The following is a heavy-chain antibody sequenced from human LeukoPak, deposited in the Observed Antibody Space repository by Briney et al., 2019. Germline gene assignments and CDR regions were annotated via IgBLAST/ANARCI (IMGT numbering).Heavy chain of an antibody. CDR2: ISGDGGST. J-gene: IGHJ4*02. CDR1: GFTFDDYA. D-gene: IGHD4-17*01. V-gene: IGHV3-43*02. Sequence: PGGSLRLSCAASGFTFDDYAMHWVRQAPGKGLEWVSLISGDGGSTYYADSVKGRFTISRDNSKNSLYLQMNSLRTEDTALYYCAKGTRYGDYEAPPDYWGQGTLVTVSS. CDR3: AKGTRYGDYEAPPDY.